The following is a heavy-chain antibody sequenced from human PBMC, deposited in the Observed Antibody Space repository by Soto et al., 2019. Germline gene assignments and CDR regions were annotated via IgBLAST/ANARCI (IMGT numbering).Heavy chain of an antibody. Sequence: QVQLVQSGAEVKKPGASVKVSCKASGYTFTSYGISWVRQAPGQGLEWMGWISAFNGNTNYAQKLQGRVTMTTDTFTSAADMELGGLGSDGAAVYYCARGGGYDILAGYYESSRFDYWGQGTLVTVSS. CDR2: ISAFNGNT. CDR3: ARGGGYDILAGYYESSRFDY. D-gene: IGHD3-9*01. J-gene: IGHJ4*02. CDR1: GYTFTSYG. V-gene: IGHV1-18*01.